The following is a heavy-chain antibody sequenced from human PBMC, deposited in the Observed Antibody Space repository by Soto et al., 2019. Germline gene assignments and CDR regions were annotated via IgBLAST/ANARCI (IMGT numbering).Heavy chain of an antibody. CDR2: TYYRSKWYN. Sequence: PSQTLSLTCVISGDSVSSNSAAWNWIRQSPSRGLEWLGRTYYRSKWYNDYAVSVKSRITINPDTSKNQFSLQLNSVTPEDTAVYYCARDSDGVYSSSSGYYYGMDVWGQGTTVTVSS. J-gene: IGHJ6*02. CDR3: ARDSDGVYSSSSGYYYGMDV. V-gene: IGHV6-1*01. CDR1: GDSVSSNSAA. D-gene: IGHD6-6*01.